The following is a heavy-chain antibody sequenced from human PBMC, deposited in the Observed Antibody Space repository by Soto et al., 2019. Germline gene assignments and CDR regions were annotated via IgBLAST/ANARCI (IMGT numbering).Heavy chain of an antibody. CDR2: ISGSGGST. CDR1: GFTFSSYA. V-gene: IGHV3-23*01. J-gene: IGHJ3*02. CDR3: AGPDPKYYDFWSGPTRI. Sequence: EVQLLESGGGLVQPGGSLRLSCAASGFTFSSYAMRWVRQAPGKGLEWVSAISGSGGSTYYADSVKGRFTISRDNSKNTLYLQMNSLRAEDTAVYYCAGPDPKYYDFWSGPTRIWGQGTMVTVSS. D-gene: IGHD3-3*01.